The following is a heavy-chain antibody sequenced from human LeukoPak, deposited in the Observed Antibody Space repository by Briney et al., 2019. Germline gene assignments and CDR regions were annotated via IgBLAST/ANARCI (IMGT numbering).Heavy chain of an antibody. CDR3: ARTRLGGDDYGDWGPLDWTNWYFDL. V-gene: IGHV4-59*01. Sequence: PSETLSLTCTVSGGSINNYYWYWMRQPPGKGLEWIGYVWYSGSTNYNPSLKSRVTISVDTSKNQFSLKLSSVTAADTAVYYCARTRLGGDDYGDWGPLDWTNWYFDLWGRGTLVTVSS. J-gene: IGHJ2*01. D-gene: IGHD4-17*01. CDR1: GGSINNYY. CDR2: VWYSGST.